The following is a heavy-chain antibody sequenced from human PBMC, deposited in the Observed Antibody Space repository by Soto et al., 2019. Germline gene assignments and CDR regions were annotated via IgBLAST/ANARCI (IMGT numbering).Heavy chain of an antibody. Sequence: EVQLLESGGGLVQPGGSLRLSCVASGLTFSSYAMSWVRQAPGKGLEWVSAISGSGDRTYYADPVKGRFTISRDNSKNTLKLQMNSLRAEDTAVYYCAKGYCSNDCHGGNFDYWGQGTLVTVSS. D-gene: IGHD2-8*01. J-gene: IGHJ4*02. CDR3: AKGYCSNDCHGGNFDY. V-gene: IGHV3-23*01. CDR2: ISGSGDRT. CDR1: GLTFSSYA.